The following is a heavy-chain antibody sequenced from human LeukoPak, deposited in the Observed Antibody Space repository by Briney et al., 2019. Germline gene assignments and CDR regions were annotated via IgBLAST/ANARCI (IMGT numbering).Heavy chain of an antibody. J-gene: IGHJ3*02. V-gene: IGHV4-59*11. D-gene: IGHD1-26*01. CDR3: ARDRRRDRLHAFDI. CDR1: GGTISRHY. CDR2: IDCSGST. Sequence: PSETLSLTCTVSGGTISRHYWSWIRQPPGKGLEWIAYIDCSGSTNYNPSLKSRLTISLDASNNQFSLKLSSVTAADTALYYCARDRRRDRLHAFDIWGQGTMVTVSS.